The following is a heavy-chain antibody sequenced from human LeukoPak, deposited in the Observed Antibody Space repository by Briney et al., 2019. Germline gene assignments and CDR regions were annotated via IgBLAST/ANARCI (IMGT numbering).Heavy chain of an antibody. CDR3: ARHNFQWELLPNYYFDY. D-gene: IGHD1-26*01. V-gene: IGHV3-7*03. J-gene: IGHJ4*02. CDR1: GFTFSSYW. Sequence: GGSLRLSCAASGFTFSSYWMSWVRQAPGKGLEWVANIKQDGSEKYYVDSVKGRFTISRDNAKNSLYLQMNSLRAEDTAVYYCARHNFQWELLPNYYFDYWGQGTLVTVSS. CDR2: IKQDGSEK.